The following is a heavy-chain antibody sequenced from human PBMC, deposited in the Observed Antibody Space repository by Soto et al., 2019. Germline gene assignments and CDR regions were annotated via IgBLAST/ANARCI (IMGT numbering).Heavy chain of an antibody. J-gene: IGHJ4*02. V-gene: IGHV3-30*18. CDR1: GFTFSSYG. D-gene: IGHD3-22*01. CDR2: ISYDGSNE. CDR3: AKDASGSPLGY. Sequence: QVQLVESGGGVVQPGRSLRLSCAASGFTFSSYGMHWVRQAPGKGLEWVAVISYDGSNEYYADSAKARFTISRDNSKITLYLQMNGLRAEDTAVYYWAKDASGSPLGYWGQGTLVTVSS.